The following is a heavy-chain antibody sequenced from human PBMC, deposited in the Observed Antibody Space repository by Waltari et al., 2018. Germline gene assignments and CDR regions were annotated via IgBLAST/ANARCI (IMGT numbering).Heavy chain of an antibody. J-gene: IGHJ6*03. D-gene: IGHD6-13*01. V-gene: IGHV3-21*01. Sequence: EVQLVESGGGLVKPGGSLRLSCAASGFTFSSYSMNWVRQAPGKGLEWVSSISSIISYIYYADSVKDRFTISRDNAKNSLYLQMNSLRAEDTAVYYCARRFIAAAGTNYYYYMDVWGKGTTVTVSS. CDR2: ISSIISYI. CDR3: ARRFIAAAGTNYYYYMDV. CDR1: GFTFSSYS.